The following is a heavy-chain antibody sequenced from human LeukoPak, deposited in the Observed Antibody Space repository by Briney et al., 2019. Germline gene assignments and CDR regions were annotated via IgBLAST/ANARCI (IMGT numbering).Heavy chain of an antibody. CDR3: ARDAGYSGYDRTYGMDV. J-gene: IGHJ6*02. CDR2: IYYNGNT. V-gene: IGHV4-31*03. D-gene: IGHD5-12*01. CDR1: GGSINNDGYY. Sequence: PSQTLSLTCTVSGGSINNDGYYWSWIRQHPGKGLEWIGYIYYNGNTYYNPSLKSRVAISLDTSKNQFSLKLSSMTAADTAVYYCARDAGYSGYDRTYGMDVWGQGTTVTVSS.